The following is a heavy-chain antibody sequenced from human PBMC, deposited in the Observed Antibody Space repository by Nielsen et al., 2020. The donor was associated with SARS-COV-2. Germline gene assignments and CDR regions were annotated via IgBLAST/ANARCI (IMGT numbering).Heavy chain of an antibody. V-gene: IGHV3-11*03. Sequence: GESLKISCAASGFSFSDYYMTWIRQAPGKGLEWVSYISSTSSYTNYADSVKGRFTISRDNAKNSVFLEINSLRAEDTALYYCARRGYSGYNDYWGQGTLVTVSS. J-gene: IGHJ4*02. CDR3: ARRGYSGYNDY. D-gene: IGHD5-12*01. CDR1: GFSFSDYY. CDR2: ISSTSSYT.